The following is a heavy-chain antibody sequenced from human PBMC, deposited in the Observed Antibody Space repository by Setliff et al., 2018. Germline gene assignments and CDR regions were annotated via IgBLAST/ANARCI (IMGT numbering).Heavy chain of an antibody. D-gene: IGHD1-20*01. CDR2: IFPTGTT. V-gene: IGHV4-61*02. CDR3: ARYNSSAACFDL. J-gene: IGHJ5*02. CDR1: GDSTTSGSVY. Sequence: SETLSLTCTVSGDSTTSGSVYWSWIRQPAGKGLEWIGRIFPTGTTNYNPDLKSRVTMSVDTSKKRFSLMLSSVTAADTAIYYCARYNSSAACFDLWGPGTLVTVSS.